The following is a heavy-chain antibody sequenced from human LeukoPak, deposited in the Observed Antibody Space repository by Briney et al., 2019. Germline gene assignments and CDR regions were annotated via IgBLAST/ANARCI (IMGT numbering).Heavy chain of an antibody. Sequence: SETLSLTCAVYGGSFSGYYWSWIRQPPGKGLEWIREINHSGSTNYNPSLKSRVTISVDTSKNQFSLKLSSVTAADTAVYYCASSGYSYGPFDYCGQGTLVSVSS. V-gene: IGHV4-34*01. J-gene: IGHJ4*02. D-gene: IGHD5-18*01. CDR1: GGSFSGYY. CDR2: INHSGST. CDR3: ASSGYSYGPFDY.